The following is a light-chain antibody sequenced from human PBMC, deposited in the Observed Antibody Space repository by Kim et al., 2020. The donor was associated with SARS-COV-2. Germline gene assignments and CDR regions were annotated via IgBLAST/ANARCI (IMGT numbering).Light chain of an antibody. CDR2: GAS. V-gene: IGKV1-NL1*01. CDR3: QQSYGFPWT. Sequence: PSVGDTVTVTCRASQGISNSLAWYQHKPGKAPRLLVYGASRLQSGVPSRFSGSGSGTDYTLVISSLQPEDLGTFYCQQSYGFPWTFGQGTKVEIK. CDR1: QGISNS. J-gene: IGKJ1*01.